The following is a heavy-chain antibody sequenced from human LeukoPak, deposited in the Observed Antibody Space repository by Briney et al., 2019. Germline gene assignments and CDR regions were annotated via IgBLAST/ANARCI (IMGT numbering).Heavy chain of an antibody. D-gene: IGHD1-26*01. CDR2: LYSGGNT. CDR3: ATEFLMGAIDS. V-gene: IGHV3-66*01. CDR1: GGSISSYY. J-gene: IGHJ4*02. Sequence: ETLSLTCTVSGGSISSYYWSWIRQPPGKGLEWVSGLYSGGNTYYADSVKGRFTISRDNSKNILYLQMNSLRADDTAVYYCATEFLMGAIDSWGQGSLVAVSS.